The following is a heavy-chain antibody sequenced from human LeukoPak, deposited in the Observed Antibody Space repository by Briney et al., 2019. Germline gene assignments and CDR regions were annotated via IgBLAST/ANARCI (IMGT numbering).Heavy chain of an antibody. CDR3: ASGPYYDSSGYPNPFFDY. V-gene: IGHV3-74*01. D-gene: IGHD3-22*01. J-gene: IGHJ4*02. CDR1: GFTFSSYW. CDR2: INSDGSST. Sequence: GGSLRLSCAASGFTFSSYWMHWVRQAPGKGLVWVSRINSDGSSTYYADSVKGRFTISRDNSKNTLYLQMNSLRAEDTAVYYCASGPYYDSSGYPNPFFDYWGQGTLVTVSS.